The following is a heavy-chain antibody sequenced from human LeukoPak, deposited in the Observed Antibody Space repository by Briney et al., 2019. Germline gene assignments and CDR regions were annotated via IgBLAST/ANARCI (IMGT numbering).Heavy chain of an antibody. CDR1: GGSITRTNSY. V-gene: IGHV4-39*01. J-gene: IGHJ1*01. D-gene: IGHD2-21*02. CDR3: AGVAYCGGDCYPASAEYFQH. CDR2: IYYDGTT. Sequence: SETLSLTCTVSGGSITRTNSYWAWVRQPPGKGLEWIGSIYYDGTTYFNPSLKSRVTISVDSSNNQFSLKLTSVTAADTAVYYCAGVAYCGGDCYPASAEYFQHWGQGTLVTVSS.